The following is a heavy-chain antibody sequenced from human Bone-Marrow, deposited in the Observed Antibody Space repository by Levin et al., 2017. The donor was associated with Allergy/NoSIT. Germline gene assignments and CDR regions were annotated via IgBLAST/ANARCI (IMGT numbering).Heavy chain of an antibody. Sequence: SETLSLTCTVSGGSISSYYWSWIRQPPGKGLEWIGYIYYSGSTNYNPSLKSRVTISVDTSKNQFSLKLSSVTAADTAVYYCARSAEYSSSSWAFDYWGQGTLVTVSS. D-gene: IGHD6-6*01. CDR1: GGSISSYY. CDR3: ARSAEYSSSSWAFDY. V-gene: IGHV4-59*01. J-gene: IGHJ4*02. CDR2: IYYSGST.